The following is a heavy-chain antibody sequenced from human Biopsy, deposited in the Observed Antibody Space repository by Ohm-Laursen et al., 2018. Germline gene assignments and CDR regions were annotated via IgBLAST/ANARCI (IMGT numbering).Heavy chain of an antibody. J-gene: IGHJ6*02. CDR2: INHSGRT. V-gene: IGHV4-34*01. CDR3: VRGVDYYDPYHYYALDV. D-gene: IGHD3-22*01. CDR1: GESFNGYY. Sequence: PSETLSLTCAVYGESFNGYYWSWIRQTPGKGLEWIGEINHSGRTNYNPSLKSRVTISVDTSKNQFSLKVRSVTAADTAVYYCVRGVDYYDPYHYYALDVWGQGTTVTVS.